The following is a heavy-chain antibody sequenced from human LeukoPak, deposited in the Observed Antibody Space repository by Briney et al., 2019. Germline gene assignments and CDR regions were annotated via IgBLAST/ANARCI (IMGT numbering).Heavy chain of an antibody. Sequence: SETLSLTCTVSGGSISSYYWSWIRQPPGKGLEWIGYIYYSGSTNYNPSLKSRVTISVDTSKNQFSLKLSSVTAADTAVYYCARSNYDFWSGYYNYYFDYWGQGTLVTVSS. D-gene: IGHD3-3*01. J-gene: IGHJ4*02. CDR1: GGSISSYY. V-gene: IGHV4-59*01. CDR3: ARSNYDFWSGYYNYYFDY. CDR2: IYYSGST.